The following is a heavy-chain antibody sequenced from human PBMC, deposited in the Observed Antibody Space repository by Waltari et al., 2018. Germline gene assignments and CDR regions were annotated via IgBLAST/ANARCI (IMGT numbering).Heavy chain of an antibody. V-gene: IGHV3-7*01. CDR2: INYDGSQK. CDR1: RFTFSRYW. CDR3: AKSRGFEY. Sequence: EVQLVESGGGLVQPGGSLRLSCGASRFTFSRYWMSWVRQIPGKGLEWVANINYDGSQKYYVDSVKGRFTIFRDNAKNSVYLQMNSLRVEDTAVYYCAKSRGFEYWGQGTLITVSS. J-gene: IGHJ4*02. D-gene: IGHD2-2*01.